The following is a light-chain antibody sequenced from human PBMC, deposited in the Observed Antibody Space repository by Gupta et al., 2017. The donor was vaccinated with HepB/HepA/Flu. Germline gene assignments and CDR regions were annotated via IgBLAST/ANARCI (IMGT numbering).Light chain of an antibody. V-gene: IGLV1-40*01. Sequence: QSVLTQPPPASWAPRQRVTISCTGSSSNIGAGYDVHWYQQLPGTAPTLIISGNSNRPSGVPARFSGSKSGSSASLAITGLQAEDEADYYCQAYDDRLSGSYVFGRGTKLTV. CDR1: SSNIGAGYD. CDR2: GNS. CDR3: QAYDDRLSGSYV. J-gene: IGLJ3*02.